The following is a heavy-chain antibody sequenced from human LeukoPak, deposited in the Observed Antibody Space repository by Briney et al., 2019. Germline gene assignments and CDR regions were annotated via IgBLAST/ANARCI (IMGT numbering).Heavy chain of an antibody. V-gene: IGHV1-3*01. CDR3: ARALRYNWNDVFGY. CDR1: GYTFTSYA. CDR2: INAGNSNT. Sequence: ASVKVSCEASGYTFTSYAMHWVRQAPGQRLEWMGWINAGNSNTKYSQKFQGRVTITRDTSASTAYMELSSLRSEDTAVYYCARALRYNWNDVFGYWGQGTLVTVSS. J-gene: IGHJ4*02. D-gene: IGHD1-1*01.